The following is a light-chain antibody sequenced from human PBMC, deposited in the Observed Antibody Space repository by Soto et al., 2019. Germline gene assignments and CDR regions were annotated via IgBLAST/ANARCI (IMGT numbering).Light chain of an antibody. CDR1: QAVGSSL. Sequence: EIVLTQSPGTLSMSPGERATLSCRASQAVGSSLLAWYQHTPGQAPRLVIYGASSRATGIPDSFSGSGSGTDFTLSISRLEALEISVYYCHQGGGSHRTFGQGTKVEIK. CDR2: GAS. V-gene: IGKV3-20*01. CDR3: HQGGGSHRT. J-gene: IGKJ1*01.